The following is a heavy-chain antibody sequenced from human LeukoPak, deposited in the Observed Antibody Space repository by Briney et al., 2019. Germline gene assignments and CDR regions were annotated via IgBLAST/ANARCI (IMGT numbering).Heavy chain of an antibody. CDR1: GGPFRRYY. CDR3: ARHSPGATVTTLGWFDP. V-gene: IGHV4-59*08. D-gene: IGHD4-17*01. Sequence: SETLSLPCTVSGGPFRRYYWIWLRQPPGEGLEWLGYFYYRGIAYYTPALKTRVTISVDTSKTQFSLKLSSVTAADTAVYYSARHSPGATVTTLGWFDPWGQGTLVTVSS. CDR2: FYYRGIA. J-gene: IGHJ5*02.